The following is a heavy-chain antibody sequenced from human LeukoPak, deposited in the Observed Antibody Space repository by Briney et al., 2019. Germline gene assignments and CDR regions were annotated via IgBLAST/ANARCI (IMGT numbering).Heavy chain of an antibody. CDR2: ISWNSGNI. CDR3: ARVDSALDY. CDR1: GFTFDDYA. J-gene: IGHJ4*02. V-gene: IGHV3-9*01. Sequence: GRSLRVSCAASGFTFDDYAIHWVRQAPGKGLEWVSGISWNSGNIGYADSVKGRFTISRDNAKNSLYLQMNSLRAEDTAVYYCARVDSALDYWGQGTLVTVSS.